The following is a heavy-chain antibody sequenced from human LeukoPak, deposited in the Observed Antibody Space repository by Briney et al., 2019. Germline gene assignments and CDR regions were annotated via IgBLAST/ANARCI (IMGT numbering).Heavy chain of an antibody. CDR1: GGSISSYY. V-gene: IGHV4-59*01. Sequence: SETLSLTCTVSGGSISSYYWSWIRQPPGKGLEWIGYIYYSGSTNHNPSLKSRVTISVDTSKNQFSLKLSSVTAADTAVYYCARALFLGQLWLFDYWGQGTLVTVSS. CDR3: ARALFLGQLWLFDY. D-gene: IGHD5-18*01. J-gene: IGHJ4*02. CDR2: IYYSGST.